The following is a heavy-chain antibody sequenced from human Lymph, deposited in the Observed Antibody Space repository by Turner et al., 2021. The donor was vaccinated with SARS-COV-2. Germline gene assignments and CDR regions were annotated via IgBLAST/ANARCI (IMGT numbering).Heavy chain of an antibody. CDR3: ARVGSSVVPYYYYGVDV. D-gene: IGHD3-22*01. V-gene: IGHV1-69*01. CDR2: IIPVFGTA. Sequence: QVQPVHSGAAVTKPGSSVKFSCKASVGTLRSYAISWVRQAPGQGIEWMRGIIPVFGTANYEQKFQGRVTITADESTSTAYMELSSLRSEDTAVYYCARVGSSVVPYYYYGVDVWGQGTTVTVSS. J-gene: IGHJ6*02. CDR1: VGTLRSYA.